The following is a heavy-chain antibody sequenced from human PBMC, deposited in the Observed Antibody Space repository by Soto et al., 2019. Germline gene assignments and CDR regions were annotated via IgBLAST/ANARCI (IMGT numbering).Heavy chain of an antibody. CDR1: GGSISSGGYY. Sequence: QVQLQESGPGLVKPSQTLSLTCTVSGGSISSGGYYWSWIRQHPGKGLEWIGYIYYSGSTYYNPSLKSRVTISVDTSKNQFSLKLSSVTAADTAVYYCARVGPDYGSRIHWFDPWGQGTLVTVSS. CDR3: ARVGPDYGSRIHWFDP. V-gene: IGHV4-31*03. CDR2: IYYSGST. J-gene: IGHJ5*02. D-gene: IGHD4-17*01.